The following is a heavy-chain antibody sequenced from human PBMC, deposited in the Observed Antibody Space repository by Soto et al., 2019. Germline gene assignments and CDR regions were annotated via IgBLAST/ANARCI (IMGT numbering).Heavy chain of an antibody. V-gene: IGHV4-39*07. CDR2: KDYGGTA. Sequence: SETLSLTCTVSGGSISSSNSYWGWVRQPPGKGLEWIGIKDYGGTAYSNPSLKSRVTISVDTSKNQFSLKLTSVTAADTAVYYCATLSGGVLWFGECNGGDCYLLDYWGQGTLVTVSS. J-gene: IGHJ4*02. D-gene: IGHD3-10*01. CDR3: ATLSGGVLWFGECNGGDCYLLDY. CDR1: GGSISSSNSY.